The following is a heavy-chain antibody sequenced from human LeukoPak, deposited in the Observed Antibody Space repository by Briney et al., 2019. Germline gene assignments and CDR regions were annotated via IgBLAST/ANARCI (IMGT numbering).Heavy chain of an antibody. V-gene: IGHV3-21*01. D-gene: IGHD3-10*01. CDR1: GVTFSSYS. CDR2: ISSSSSYM. CDR3: ARDPSGGDY. Sequence: GGSLRLSCAASGVTFSSYSMTWVRQAPGKGLEWVSSISSSSSYMYYADSVKGRFTISRDNAKNSLYLQMNSLRAEDTAVYYCARDPSGGDYWGQGTLVTVSS. J-gene: IGHJ4*02.